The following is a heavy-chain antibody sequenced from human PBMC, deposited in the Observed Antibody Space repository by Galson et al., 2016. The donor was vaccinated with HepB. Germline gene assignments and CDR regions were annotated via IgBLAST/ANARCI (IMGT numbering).Heavy chain of an antibody. CDR2: ISHSGSV. J-gene: IGHJ4*02. V-gene: IGHV4-31*03. CDR3: ARYGSWTGFDY. D-gene: IGHD6-13*01. Sequence: QESGPGLVKPSQTLSLTCTVSLDTISITGYFWSWIRQLPGGGLEWIGYISHSGSVYLNPSLKSRSVISVDTSKNQFSLDVRSVTAADTAVYFCARYGSWTGFDYWGRGTLVTVSS. CDR1: LDTISITGYF.